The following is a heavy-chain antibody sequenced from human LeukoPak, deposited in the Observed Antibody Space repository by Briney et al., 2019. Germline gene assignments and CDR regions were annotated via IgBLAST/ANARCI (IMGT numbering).Heavy chain of an antibody. D-gene: IGHD3-22*01. Sequence: GGSLRLSCAASGFTFSSYAMHWVRQAPGKGLEWVAVISYDGSNKYYADSVKGRFTISRDNSKNTLYLQMNSLRAEDTAVYYCASLGVVVITRDYRGQGTLVTVSS. CDR1: GFTFSSYA. V-gene: IGHV3-30-3*01. J-gene: IGHJ4*02. CDR3: ASLGVVVITRDY. CDR2: ISYDGSNK.